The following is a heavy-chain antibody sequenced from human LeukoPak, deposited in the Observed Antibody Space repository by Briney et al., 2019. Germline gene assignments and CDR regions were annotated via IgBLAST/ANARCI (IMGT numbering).Heavy chain of an antibody. CDR1: GYTFIGYY. Sequence: ASVKVSCKASGYTFIGYYMHWVRQAPGQGLEWMGWINPNSGGTNYQGRVTMTRDTSINTAYMELSRLRSDDTAVYYCARAGKLMITMVRGALASKKGFDIWGQGTMVTVSS. D-gene: IGHD3-10*01. CDR3: ARAGKLMITMVRGALASKKGFDI. J-gene: IGHJ3*02. V-gene: IGHV1-2*02. CDR2: INPNSGGT.